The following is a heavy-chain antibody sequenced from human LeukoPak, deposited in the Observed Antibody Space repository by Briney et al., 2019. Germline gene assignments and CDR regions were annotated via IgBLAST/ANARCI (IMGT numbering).Heavy chain of an antibody. Sequence: SETLSLTCTVSGGSISSSSYYWGWIRQPPGKGLEWIGSIYYSGSTYYNPSLKSRVTISVDTSKNQFSLKLSSVTAADTAVYYCARREVIIRDAFDIWGQGTMVTVSS. CDR2: IYYSGST. J-gene: IGHJ3*02. D-gene: IGHD3-3*01. V-gene: IGHV4-39*01. CDR1: GGSISSSSYY. CDR3: ARREVIIRDAFDI.